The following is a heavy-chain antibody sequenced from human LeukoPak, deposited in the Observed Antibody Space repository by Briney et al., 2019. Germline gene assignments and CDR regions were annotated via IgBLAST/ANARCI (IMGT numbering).Heavy chain of an antibody. CDR2: FDPEDGET. CDR1: GYTLTELS. D-gene: IGHD3-10*01. Sequence: ASVKVSCKVSGYTLTELSMHWVRQAPGKGLEWMGGFDPEDGETIYALKFQGRVTMTEDTSTDTAYMELSSLRSEDTAVYYCATGRKLLWFGELLYFQHWGQGTLVTVSS. V-gene: IGHV1-24*01. J-gene: IGHJ1*01. CDR3: ATGRKLLWFGELLYFQH.